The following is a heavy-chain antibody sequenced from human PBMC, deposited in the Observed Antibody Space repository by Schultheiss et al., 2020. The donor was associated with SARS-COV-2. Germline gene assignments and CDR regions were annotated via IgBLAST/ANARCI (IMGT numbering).Heavy chain of an antibody. V-gene: IGHV4-59*10. CDR1: GGSFSGYY. CDR2: IYTSGST. J-gene: IGHJ4*02. CDR3: ARGPLIYYFDY. Sequence: SETLSLTCAVYGGSFSGYYWSWIRQPAGKGLEWIGRIYTSGSTNYNPSLKSRVTMSVDTSKNQFSLKLSSVTAADTAVYYCARGPLIYYFDYWGQGTLVTVSS.